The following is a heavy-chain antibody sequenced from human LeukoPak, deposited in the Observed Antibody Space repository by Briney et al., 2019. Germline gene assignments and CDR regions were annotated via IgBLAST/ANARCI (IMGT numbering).Heavy chain of an antibody. J-gene: IGHJ4*02. CDR1: GFTFSSYS. CDR2: ISSSSSYI. CDR3: AITIFGVVQPIPYY. D-gene: IGHD3-3*01. V-gene: IGHV3-21*01. Sequence: GGPLRLSCAASGFTFSSYSMNWVRQAPGKGLEWVSSISSSSSYIYYADSLKGRFTISRDNAKNSLYLQMNSLRAEDTAVYYCAITIFGVVQPIPYYWGQGTLVTVSS.